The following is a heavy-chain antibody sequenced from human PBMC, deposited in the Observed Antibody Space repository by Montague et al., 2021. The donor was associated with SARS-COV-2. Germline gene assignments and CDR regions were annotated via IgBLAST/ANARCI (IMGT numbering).Heavy chain of an antibody. Sequence: TLSLTCSVSGGSINTGGYYWNWIRQSAGKGLEWIGRIHSSGSTNSRPSLKSRVTISLDTSKNQFSLWLSSVTAADTAVYYCARDPGYTSFARWYFDLWGPGTLVTVSS. J-gene: IGHJ2*01. CDR3: ARDPGYTSFARWYFDL. CDR2: IHSSGST. D-gene: IGHD5-18*01. V-gene: IGHV4-61*02. CDR1: GGSINTGGYY.